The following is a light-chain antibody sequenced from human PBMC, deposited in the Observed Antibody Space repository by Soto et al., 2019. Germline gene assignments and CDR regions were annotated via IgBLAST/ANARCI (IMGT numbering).Light chain of an antibody. CDR1: SSDVGSFNR. CDR2: EVT. J-gene: IGLJ1*01. V-gene: IGLV2-18*02. CDR3: SSYTSSTSYV. Sequence: APTQPPPLSGSPGQAVTTSSPGNSSDVGSFNRVSWYQQPPGTAPKLMIYEVTNRPSGVPDRFSGSKSGNTASLTISGLQAEDEADYYCSSYTSSTSYVFGAGTKVTVL.